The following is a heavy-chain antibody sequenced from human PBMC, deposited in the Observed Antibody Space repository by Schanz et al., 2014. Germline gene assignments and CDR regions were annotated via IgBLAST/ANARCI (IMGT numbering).Heavy chain of an antibody. CDR3: SKDKQGSRSDDS. CDR2: IIYTDGST. J-gene: IGHJ5*01. CDR1: GFTFSNYA. V-gene: IGHV3-23*03. Sequence: EVQLLESGGGLVQPGGSLRLSCAASGFTFSNYAMSWVRQAPGKGLEWVSIIYTDGSTYYADSVRDRFTISRDNSKNTLYLEMNRLRVDDTAVYYCSKDKQGSRSDDSWGQGTLVTVSS. D-gene: IGHD2-15*01.